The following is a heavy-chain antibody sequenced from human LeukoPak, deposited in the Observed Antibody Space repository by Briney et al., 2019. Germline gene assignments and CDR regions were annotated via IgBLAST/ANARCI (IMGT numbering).Heavy chain of an antibody. CDR1: GFTFSSYS. D-gene: IGHD3-3*01. CDR2: ISSSSSTI. Sequence: GGSLRLSCAASGFTFSSYSMNWVRQAPGKGLECVSYISSSSSTIYYADSVKGRFTISRDNAKNSLYLQMNSLRAEDTAVYYCARELRFLEWLPFDYWGQGTLVTVSS. CDR3: ARELRFLEWLPFDY. V-gene: IGHV3-48*01. J-gene: IGHJ4*02.